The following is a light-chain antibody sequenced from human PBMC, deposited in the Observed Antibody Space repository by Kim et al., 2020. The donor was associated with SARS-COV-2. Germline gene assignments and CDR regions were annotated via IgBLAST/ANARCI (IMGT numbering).Light chain of an antibody. CDR3: QQYDGYSPAT. V-gene: IGKV1-5*01. J-gene: IGKJ2*01. CDR1: QSISSW. CDR2: DSS. Sequence: SVGDRVTSTCRARQSISSWLAWHQQKPGKAPKLLIYDSSNLDDGVPSRFSGSGFGTEFTLTISSLQPDDFATYYCQQYDGYSPATFGQGTKVDIK.